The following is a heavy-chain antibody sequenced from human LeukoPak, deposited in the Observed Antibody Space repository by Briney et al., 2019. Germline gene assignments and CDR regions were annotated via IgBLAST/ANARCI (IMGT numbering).Heavy chain of an antibody. Sequence: PSETLSLTRTVSGGSISSYYWSWIRQPPGKGLEWIGYIYYSGSTNYNPSLKSRVTISVDTSKNQFSLKLSSVTAADTAVYYCARVTSRQQLTHWGQGTLVTVSS. V-gene: IGHV4-59*08. D-gene: IGHD6-13*01. CDR2: IYYSGST. CDR3: ARVTSRQQLTH. CDR1: GGSISSYY. J-gene: IGHJ4*02.